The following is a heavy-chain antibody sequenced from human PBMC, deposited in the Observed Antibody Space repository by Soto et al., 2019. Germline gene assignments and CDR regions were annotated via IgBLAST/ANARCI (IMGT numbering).Heavy chain of an antibody. V-gene: IGHV1-18*01. CDR2: ISAYNGNT. J-gene: IGHJ4*02. CDR3: ARYGMAGSFDY. Sequence: ASVKVSCRASGNTCTSHGISWVRQAPGQGLEWMGWISAYNGNTNYAQKLQGRVTMTTDTSTSTAYMELRSLRSDDTAVYYCARYGMAGSFDYWCQGTLVTVSS. CDR1: GNTCTSHG. D-gene: IGHD6-19*01.